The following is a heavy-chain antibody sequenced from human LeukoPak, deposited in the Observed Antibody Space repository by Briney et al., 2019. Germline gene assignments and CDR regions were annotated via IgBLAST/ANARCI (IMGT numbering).Heavy chain of an antibody. V-gene: IGHV3-21*01. J-gene: IGHJ4*02. CDR1: GFTFSLYS. CDR2: ISSTSTYV. CDR3: ARGGVGDFDY. D-gene: IGHD2-21*01. Sequence: PGGSLRLSCAASGFTFSLYSMNWVRQAPGEGLEWVSSISSTSTYVYYADSVKGRFTISRDNAKNSLFLQLNSLRAEDTAVYCCARGGVGDFDYWGQGTLVTVSS.